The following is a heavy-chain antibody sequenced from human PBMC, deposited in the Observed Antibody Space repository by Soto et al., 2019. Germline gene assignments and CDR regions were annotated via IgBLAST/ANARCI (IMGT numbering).Heavy chain of an antibody. CDR1: GYTFTSHG. CDR3: ARDDCSGGNCYLDH. CDR2: ISVYNGNT. J-gene: IGHJ4*02. Sequence: QVQLVQSGAEVQKPGASVKVSCKASGYTFTSHGISWVRHAPGQGLEWVGWISVYNGNTDYAKNLQGRVTMTTGTSTSKDYMELRSLRSDDTAVYYCARDDCSGGNCYLDHWGQVALVTVSS. D-gene: IGHD2-15*01. V-gene: IGHV1-18*01.